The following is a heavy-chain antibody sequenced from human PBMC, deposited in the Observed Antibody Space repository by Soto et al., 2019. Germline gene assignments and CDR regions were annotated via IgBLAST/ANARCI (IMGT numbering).Heavy chain of an antibody. V-gene: IGHV3-30-3*01. CDR3: ARGYYDILTGYYLDY. CDR2: ISYDGSNK. J-gene: IGHJ4*02. D-gene: IGHD3-9*01. Sequence: QVQLVESGGGVVQPGRSLRLSCAASGFTCSSYAMHWVRQAPGKGLEWVAVISYDGSNKYYADSVKGRFTISRDNSKNTLYLQMNSLRAEDTAVYYCARGYYDILTGYYLDYWGQGTLVTVSS. CDR1: GFTCSSYA.